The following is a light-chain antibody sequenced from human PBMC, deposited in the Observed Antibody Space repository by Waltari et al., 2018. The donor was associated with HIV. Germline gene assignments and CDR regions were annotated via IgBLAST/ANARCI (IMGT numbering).Light chain of an antibody. CDR1: SSDIGYYDY. CDR2: EVT. J-gene: IGLJ2*01. Sequence: QSALTQPASVSGSPGQSIVLPCTGSSSDIGYYDYVSWYQQYPGQAPKALIYEVTSPPSGTSSRFSGSKSATTAFLAFSKLQTDDEADYFCSSYTRRGTVVFGGGTRLTVL. V-gene: IGLV2-14*01. CDR3: SSYTRRGTVV.